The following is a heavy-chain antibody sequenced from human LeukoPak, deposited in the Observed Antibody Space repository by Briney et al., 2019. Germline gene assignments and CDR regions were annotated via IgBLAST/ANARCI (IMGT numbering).Heavy chain of an antibody. CDR3: ARDRPRYCSSTSCFRNYYYYMDV. D-gene: IGHD2-2*01. CDR1: GFTFSSYS. J-gene: IGHJ6*03. Sequence: PGGSLRLSCAASGFTFSSYSMSWVRQAPGKGLEWVSVIYSGGSTYYADSVKGRFTISRDNSKNTLYLQMNSLRAEDTAVYYCARDRPRYCSSTSCFRNYYYYMDVWGKGTTVTISS. V-gene: IGHV3-66*01. CDR2: IYSGGST.